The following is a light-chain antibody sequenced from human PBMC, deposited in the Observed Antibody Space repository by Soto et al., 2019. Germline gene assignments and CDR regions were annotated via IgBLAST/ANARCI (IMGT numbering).Light chain of an antibody. Sequence: EIVMTQSPLSLPVTAGEPASISCRSSQSLLQGDGYNYLDWYLQKPGQSPQLLLYLGSNRASGVPDRFSGSGSGTHFTLKISRVEAEDVGVYYCMQALQTPLTFGQGTKVVIK. CDR1: QSLLQGDGYNY. J-gene: IGKJ1*01. CDR2: LGS. CDR3: MQALQTPLT. V-gene: IGKV2-28*01.